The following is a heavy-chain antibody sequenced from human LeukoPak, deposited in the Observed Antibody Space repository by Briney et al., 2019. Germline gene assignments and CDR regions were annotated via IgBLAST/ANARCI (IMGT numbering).Heavy chain of an antibody. J-gene: IGHJ4*02. CDR3: AKDPFPPGTD. D-gene: IGHD1-1*01. CDR1: GFTFSSYA. CDR2: ISYDGSNK. V-gene: IGHV3-30-3*01. Sequence: GGSLRLSCAASGFTFSSYAMHWVRQAPGKGLEWVAVISYDGSNKYYADSVKGRFTISRDNSKNTLYLQMNSLRAEDTAVYYCAKDPFPPGTDWGQGTLVTVSS.